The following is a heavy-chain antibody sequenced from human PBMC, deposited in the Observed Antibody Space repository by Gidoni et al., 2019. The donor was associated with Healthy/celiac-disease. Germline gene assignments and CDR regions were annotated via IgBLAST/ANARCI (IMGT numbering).Heavy chain of an antibody. D-gene: IGHD3-10*01. CDR3: ARHFYYGSGLYIDY. Sequence: QVQLVESGGGVVQPGRSLRLSCAASGFTFISYGMHWVRQAPGKGLEWVAVIWYDGSNKYYADSVKGRFTISRDNSKNTLYLQMNSLRAEDTAVYYCARHFYYGSGLYIDYWGQGTLVTVSS. CDR1: GFTFISYG. J-gene: IGHJ4*02. V-gene: IGHV3-33*01. CDR2: IWYDGSNK.